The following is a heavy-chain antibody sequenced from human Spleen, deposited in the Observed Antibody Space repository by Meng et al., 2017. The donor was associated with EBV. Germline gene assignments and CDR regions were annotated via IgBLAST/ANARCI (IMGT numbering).Heavy chain of an antibody. J-gene: IGHJ4*02. CDR3: ARGKTMVRGVTSDY. CDR1: GASVSSGSSY. CDR2: IYNSGNT. D-gene: IGHD3-10*01. Sequence: QVQLQESGPGLVKPSEXLSLACRXSGASVSSGSSYWSWIRQPPGKGLEWIGYIYNSGNTKYNPSLKSRVTISLDTSKNQFSLKLNSVTAADTAVYYCARGKTMVRGVTSDYGGQGTLVIVSS. V-gene: IGHV4-61*01.